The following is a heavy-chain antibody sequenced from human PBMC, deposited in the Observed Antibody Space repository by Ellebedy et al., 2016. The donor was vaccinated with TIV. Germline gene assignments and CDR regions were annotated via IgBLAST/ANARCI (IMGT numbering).Heavy chain of an antibody. CDR3: VKCGGYGDN. D-gene: IGHD1-26*01. V-gene: IGHV3-23*01. Sequence: GESLKISCAASGFTFNSNTISWVRPAPGKGLEWVSGISGSGSSTWFPDSVKGRFTISRDNSKNTVYLQMNRLRAEDTAVYHCVKCGGYGDNWGQGTQVTVSS. CDR2: ISGSGSST. J-gene: IGHJ4*02. CDR1: GFTFNSNT.